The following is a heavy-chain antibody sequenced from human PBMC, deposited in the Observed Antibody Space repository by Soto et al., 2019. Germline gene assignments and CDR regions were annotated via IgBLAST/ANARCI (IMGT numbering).Heavy chain of an antibody. CDR2: ISGSGGST. D-gene: IGHD6-19*01. CDR3: AKESQFKYSRGWYGNYYYGMDD. J-gene: IGHJ6*02. Sequence: GSLRLSCAASGFTFSSYAMSWVRQAPGKGLEWVSAISGSGGSTYYADSVKGRFTISRDNSKNTLYLQMNSLRAEDTAVYYCAKESQFKYSRGWYGNYYYGMDDWGQGTSVTVSS. CDR1: GFTFSSYA. V-gene: IGHV3-23*01.